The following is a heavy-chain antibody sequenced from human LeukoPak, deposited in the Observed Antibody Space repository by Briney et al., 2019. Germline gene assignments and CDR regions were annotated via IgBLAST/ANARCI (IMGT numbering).Heavy chain of an antibody. V-gene: IGHV3-74*01. CDR2: IKTDGSST. Sequence: GGSLRLSCAASGFTFSTYWMHWVRQAPGKGLVWVSLIKTDGSSTTYADSVRGRFTVSRDNAKNTLYLQMNSLRDEDTAVYYCARGYYTIGDYWGQGTLVTVSS. D-gene: IGHD3-3*01. CDR1: GFTFSTYW. J-gene: IGHJ4*02. CDR3: ARGYYTIGDY.